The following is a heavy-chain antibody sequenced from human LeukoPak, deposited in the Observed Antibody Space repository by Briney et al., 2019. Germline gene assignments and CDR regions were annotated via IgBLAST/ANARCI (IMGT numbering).Heavy chain of an antibody. D-gene: IGHD3-16*02. CDR2: ISSSGSTI. V-gene: IGHV3-48*03. J-gene: IGHJ4*02. CDR1: GFTFSSYE. Sequence: PGGSLRLSCAASGFTFSSYEMNWVRQAPGKGLEWVSYISSSGSTIYYADSVKGRFTISRDNAKNSLYLQVNSLRAEDTAVYYCARGYDYVWGSYRKGFDYWGQGTLVTVSS. CDR3: ARGYDYVWGSYRKGFDY.